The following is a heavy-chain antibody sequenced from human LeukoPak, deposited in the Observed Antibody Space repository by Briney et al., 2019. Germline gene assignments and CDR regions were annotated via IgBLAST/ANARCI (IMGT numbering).Heavy chain of an antibody. D-gene: IGHD1-1*01. CDR1: GFTFSNAW. CDR2: IKSKTDGGTI. Sequence: PGGSLRLSCAASGFTFSNAWMSWVRQAPGKGVEWVGHIKSKTDGGTIDYAAPVKGRFIISRDDSKNTLYLQMNSLKSEDTAVYYCTTGGATTCYFWGQGTLITVSS. J-gene: IGHJ4*02. CDR3: TTGGATTCYF. V-gene: IGHV3-15*01.